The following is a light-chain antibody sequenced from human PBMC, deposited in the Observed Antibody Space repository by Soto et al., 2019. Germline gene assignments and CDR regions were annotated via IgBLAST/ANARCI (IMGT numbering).Light chain of an antibody. CDR2: DAS. Sequence: AIQLTQSPSSLSASAGDRVTITCRASQVISRTCAWYQHKPGKAPKLLIYDASSLNSGVPSRFSGSGSGTDYTLTISSLQPEDFATYYCQQFETYPLTFGGGTTV. CDR3: QQFETYPLT. CDR1: QVISRT. J-gene: IGKJ4*01. V-gene: IGKV1-13*02.